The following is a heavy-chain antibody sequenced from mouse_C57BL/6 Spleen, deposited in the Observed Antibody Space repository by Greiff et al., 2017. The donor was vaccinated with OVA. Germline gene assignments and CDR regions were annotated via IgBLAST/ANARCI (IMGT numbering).Heavy chain of an antibody. Sequence: QVQLQQPGAELVRPGSSVKLSCKASGYTFTSYWMHWVKQRPIQGLEWIGNIYPSDSETHYNQKFKDKATLTVDKSSSTAYMQLSSLTSEDAAVYYCARGNYYGSSWGQGTTRTVSS. CDR2: IYPSDSET. D-gene: IGHD1-1*01. J-gene: IGHJ2*01. CDR3: ARGNYYGSS. V-gene: IGHV1-52*01. CDR1: GYTFTSYW.